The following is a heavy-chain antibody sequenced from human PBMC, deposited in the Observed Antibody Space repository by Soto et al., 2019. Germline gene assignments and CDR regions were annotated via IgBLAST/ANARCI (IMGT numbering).Heavy chain of an antibody. V-gene: IGHV3-9*01. D-gene: IGHD2-2*01. Sequence: EVQLVESGGGLVQPGRSLRLSCAASGFTFDDYAMHWVRQAPGNGLEWVSGISWNSGSIGYADSVKGRFTISRDNAKNSLYLQMNSLRAEDTALYYCAKGRGPAASYYYYGMDVWGQGTTVTVSS. J-gene: IGHJ6*02. CDR2: ISWNSGSI. CDR1: GFTFDDYA. CDR3: AKGRGPAASYYYYGMDV.